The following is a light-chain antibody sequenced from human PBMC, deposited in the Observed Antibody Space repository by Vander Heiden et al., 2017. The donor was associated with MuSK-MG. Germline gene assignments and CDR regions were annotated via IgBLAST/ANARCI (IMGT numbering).Light chain of an antibody. CDR1: QGIEIG. Sequence: DIQMTQSPPTLSASEGDRVTITCRTSQGIEIGLGWWQQKPGQAPDLLISKASRLESGVPSRFSGSGSGTEFTLTISSLQPDDSAGYYCQQDYTYSRTFGQGTKVEIK. V-gene: IGKV1-5*03. J-gene: IGKJ1*01. CDR2: KAS. CDR3: QQDYTYSRT.